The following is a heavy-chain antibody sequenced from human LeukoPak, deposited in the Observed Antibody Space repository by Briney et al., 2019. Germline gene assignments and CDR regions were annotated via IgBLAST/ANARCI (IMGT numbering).Heavy chain of an antibody. V-gene: IGHV1-69*04. CDR2: IIPILGIA. Sequence: SVKVSCKASGGTFSSYTISWVRQAPGRGLEWMGRIIPILGIANYAQKFQGRVTITADKSTSTAYMELSSLRSEDTAVYYCARDRSRRDGDKRDYWGQGTLVTVSS. J-gene: IGHJ4*02. CDR3: ARDRSRRDGDKRDY. D-gene: IGHD5-24*01. CDR1: GGTFSSYT.